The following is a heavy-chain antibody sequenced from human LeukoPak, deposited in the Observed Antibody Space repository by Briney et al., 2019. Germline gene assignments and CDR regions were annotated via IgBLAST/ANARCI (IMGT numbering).Heavy chain of an antibody. CDR3: ARESYDILTGYYNVPWFDP. Sequence: PSETLSLTCTVSGYSISSGYYWGWIRQPPGKGLEWIGSIDHSGSTYYNPSLKSRVTISVDTSKNQFSLKLSSVTAADTAVYYCARESYDILTGYYNVPWFDPWGQGTLVTVSS. CDR1: GYSISSGYY. V-gene: IGHV4-38-2*02. J-gene: IGHJ5*02. CDR2: IDHSGST. D-gene: IGHD3-9*01.